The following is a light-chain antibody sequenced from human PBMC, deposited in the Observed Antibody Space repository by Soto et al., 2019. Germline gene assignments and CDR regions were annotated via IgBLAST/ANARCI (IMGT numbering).Light chain of an antibody. V-gene: IGLV3-21*02. CDR1: NIGSNS. CDR3: QVWESEGDGGWV. CDR2: DDS. Sequence: SYELTQPPSVSVAPGQTATITCGGNNIGSNSVHWYQQKPGQAPVVVVYDDSDRPSGIPERFSGSNSGNTATLTISRVEAGEEADYYCQVWESEGDGGWVFGGGTKPTVL. J-gene: IGLJ3*02.